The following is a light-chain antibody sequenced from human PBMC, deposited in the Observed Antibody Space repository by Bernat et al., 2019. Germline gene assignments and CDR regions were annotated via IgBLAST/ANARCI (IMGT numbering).Light chain of an antibody. CDR1: SSDVGSYNL. CDR3: CSYAGRSTGYV. J-gene: IGLJ1*01. V-gene: IGLV2-23*01. Sequence: QSALTQPASVSGSPGQSITISCTGTSSDVGSYNLVSWYQQHPGKAPKLMIYEGSKRPSGVSNRFSGSKSGNTASLTISGLQAEDEADYYWCSYAGRSTGYVFGTGTKVTVL. CDR2: EGS.